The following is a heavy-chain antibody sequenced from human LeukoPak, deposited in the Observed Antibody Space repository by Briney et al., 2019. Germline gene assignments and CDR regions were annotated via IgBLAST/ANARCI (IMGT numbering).Heavy chain of an antibody. J-gene: IGHJ4*02. CDR1: GDNVSSNNAA. CDR2: TYCRSRCYN. CDR3: AREREYSSTPLFDY. Sequence: SQTLSLTCAISGDNVSSNNAAWNWIRQSPSRGLEWLGRTYCRSRCYNDYAVSVKSRITINPDTSKNQFSLQLNSVTPEDTAVYYCAREREYSSTPLFDYWGQGTLVTVSS. V-gene: IGHV6-1*01. D-gene: IGHD6-13*01.